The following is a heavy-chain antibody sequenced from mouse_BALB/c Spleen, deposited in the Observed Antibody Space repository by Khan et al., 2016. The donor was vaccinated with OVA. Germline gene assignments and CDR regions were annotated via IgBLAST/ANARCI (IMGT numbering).Heavy chain of an antibody. CDR1: GYSITSGYG. CDR2: ISYSGST. V-gene: IGHV3-2*02. Sequence: EVQLQESGPGLVKPSQSLSLTCTVTGYSITSGYGWNWIRQFPGNQLEWMGYISYSGSTNYNPSLKSRISLTRDTSKNQFFLQLNSVTTEDTATYYCARTARIKYWGQGTTLTVSS. D-gene: IGHD1-2*01. CDR3: ARTARIKY. J-gene: IGHJ2*01.